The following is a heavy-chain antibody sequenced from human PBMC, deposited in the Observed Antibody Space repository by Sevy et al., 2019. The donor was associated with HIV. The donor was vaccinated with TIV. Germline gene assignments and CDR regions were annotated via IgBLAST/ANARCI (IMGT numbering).Heavy chain of an antibody. J-gene: IGHJ4*02. CDR3: ATHAGIAAGGRVFDY. Sequence: GGSLRLSCAASGFTFSDHYMEWVRQAPGKGLEWVGRTRNKADSYTTEYASSVKGRFTISRDDSKILLYLQMNSLKTEDTAVYYCATHAGIAAGGRVFDYWGQGSLVTVSS. CDR2: TRNKADSYTT. D-gene: IGHD6-13*01. CDR1: GFTFSDHY. V-gene: IGHV3-72*01.